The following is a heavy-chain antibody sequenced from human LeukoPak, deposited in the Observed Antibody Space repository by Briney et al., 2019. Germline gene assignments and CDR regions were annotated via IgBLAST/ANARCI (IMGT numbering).Heavy chain of an antibody. CDR1: GGSISSYY. J-gene: IGHJ5*02. V-gene: IGHV4-59*01. D-gene: IGHD3-10*01. Sequence: SETLSLTCTVSGGSISSYYWSWIRQPPEKGLEWIGYIYYSGSTNYNPSLKSRVTISVDTSKNQFSLKLSSVTAADTAVYYCARGRYYGPYWFDPWGQGTLVTVSS. CDR3: ARGRYYGPYWFDP. CDR2: IYYSGST.